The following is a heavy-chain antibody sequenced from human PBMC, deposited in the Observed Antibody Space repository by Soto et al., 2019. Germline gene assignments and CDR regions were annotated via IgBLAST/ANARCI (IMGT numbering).Heavy chain of an antibody. Sequence: QLQLQESGPGLVKPSETLSLTCTVSGGSISSSTYYWGWIRQPPGKGLEWIGSIYFGGSTYYNPYLKSRVTITVDKSKSQFSLKLSSVAAADTGVYYCARRGGPADFWGQGTLVTVSS. V-gene: IGHV4-39*01. CDR1: GGSISSSTYY. J-gene: IGHJ4*02. CDR2: IYFGGST. D-gene: IGHD2-15*01. CDR3: ARRGGPADF.